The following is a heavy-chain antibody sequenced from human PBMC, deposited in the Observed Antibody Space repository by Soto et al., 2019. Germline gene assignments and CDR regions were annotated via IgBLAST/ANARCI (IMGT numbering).Heavy chain of an antibody. D-gene: IGHD3-3*01. CDR2: FDPEDGET. J-gene: IGHJ3*02. CDR3: ATAHVLRFLADQDAFDI. Sequence: ASVKVSCKVSGYTLTELSMHWVRQAPGKGLEWMGGFDPEDGETIYAQKFQGRVTMTEDTSTDTAYMELISLRSEDTAVYYCATAHVLRFLADQDAFDIWGQGTMVTVSS. V-gene: IGHV1-24*01. CDR1: GYTLTELS.